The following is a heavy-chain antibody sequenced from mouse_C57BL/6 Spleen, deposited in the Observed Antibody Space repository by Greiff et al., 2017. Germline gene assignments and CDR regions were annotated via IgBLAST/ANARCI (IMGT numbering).Heavy chain of an antibody. D-gene: IGHD2-5*01. Sequence: LVESGPELVKPGASVTISCKASGYAFSSSWMNWVKQRPGKGLEWIGRIYPGDGDTNYNGKFKGKATLTADKSSSTAYMQLSSLTSEDSAVYFCATSYSNYGFWFAYWGQGTLVTVSA. CDR3: ATSYSNYGFWFAY. CDR2: IYPGDGDT. J-gene: IGHJ3*01. V-gene: IGHV1-82*01. CDR1: GYAFSSSW.